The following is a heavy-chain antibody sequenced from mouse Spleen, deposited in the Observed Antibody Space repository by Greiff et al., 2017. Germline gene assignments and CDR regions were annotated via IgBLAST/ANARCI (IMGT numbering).Heavy chain of an antibody. CDR3: ARPLITTAPGFAY. J-gene: IGHJ3*01. Sequence: DVMLVESGGGLVKPGGSLKLSCAASGFTFSDYGMHWVRQAPEKGLEWVAYISSGSSTIYYADTVKGRFTISRDNAKNTLFLQMTSLRSEDTAMYYCARPLITTAPGFAYWGQGTLVTVSA. D-gene: IGHD1-2*01. V-gene: IGHV5-17*01. CDR2: ISSGSSTI. CDR1: GFTFSDYG.